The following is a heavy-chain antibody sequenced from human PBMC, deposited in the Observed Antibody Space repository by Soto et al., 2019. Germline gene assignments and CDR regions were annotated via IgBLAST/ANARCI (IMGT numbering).Heavy chain of an antibody. CDR2: INGYNGNT. CDR3: ARGPDPTYCDY. Sequence: QAHLVQSGAEVKKPGASVKVSCKASGYTFTNYGISWVRQAPGQGLERVGWINGYNGNTNYGQKVQGRVTMTTDISTSTAYMELRSLRSDDTAVYYCARGPDPTYCDYWGQGTLVTVSS. CDR1: GYTFTNYG. J-gene: IGHJ4*02. V-gene: IGHV1-18*04.